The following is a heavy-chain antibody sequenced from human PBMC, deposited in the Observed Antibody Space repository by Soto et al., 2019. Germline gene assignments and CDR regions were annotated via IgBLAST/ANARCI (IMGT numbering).Heavy chain of an antibody. CDR2: ISSDGSNK. J-gene: IGHJ4*02. V-gene: IGHV3-30-3*01. CDR1: GFTFSSYA. CDR3: ARVAAAGVNYYFDY. Sequence: QVQLVESGGGVVQPGRSLRLSCAAPGFTFSSYAMHWVRQAPGQGLEWVAFISSDGSNKYYADSVKGRFTIYRDNSKNTMYLQMNSLRAEDTAVYYCARVAAAGVNYYFDYLGQGTLVTVSS. D-gene: IGHD6-13*01.